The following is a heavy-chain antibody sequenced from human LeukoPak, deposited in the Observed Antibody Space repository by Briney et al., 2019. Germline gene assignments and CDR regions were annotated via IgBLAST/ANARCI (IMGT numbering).Heavy chain of an antibody. CDR2: ISSSSSYI. CDR3: ASEYSSGWDDY. CDR1: GFTFSSYS. J-gene: IGHJ4*02. Sequence: AGSLRLSCAASGFTFSSYSMNWVRQAPGKGLEWVSSISSSSSYIYYADSVKGRFTISRDNAKNSLYLQMDSLRAEDTAVYYCASEYSSGWDDYWGQGTLVTVSS. V-gene: IGHV3-21*01. D-gene: IGHD6-19*01.